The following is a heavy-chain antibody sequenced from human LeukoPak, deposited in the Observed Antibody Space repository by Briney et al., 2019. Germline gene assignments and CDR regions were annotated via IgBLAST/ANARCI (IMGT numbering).Heavy chain of an antibody. CDR2: IYYSGST. D-gene: IGHD2-21*02. CDR1: GGSISSCY. J-gene: IGHJ6*03. Sequence: PSETLSLTCTVSGGSISSCYWSWIRQPPGKGLEWIGYIYYSGSTNYNPSLKSRVTISVDTSKNQFSLKLSSVTAADTAVYYCARGAYCGGDCYSGLYYYYMDVWGKGTTVTVSS. CDR3: ARGAYCGGDCYSGLYYYYMDV. V-gene: IGHV4-59*01.